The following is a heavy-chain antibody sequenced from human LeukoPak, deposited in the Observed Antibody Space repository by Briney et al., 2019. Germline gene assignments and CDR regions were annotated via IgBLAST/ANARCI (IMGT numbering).Heavy chain of an antibody. D-gene: IGHD2-2*01. CDR1: GFTFSSYA. J-gene: IGHJ4*02. CDR3: AKRGYCTSTSCSNYFDY. V-gene: IGHV3-23*01. Sequence: GGSLRLSCAASGFTFSSYAMSWVRQVPGKGLEWVSAISGSGGSTYYADSVKGRFTISRDNSKNMLYLQMNSLRAEDTAVYYCAKRGYCTSTSCSNYFDYWGQGTLVTVSS. CDR2: ISGSGGST.